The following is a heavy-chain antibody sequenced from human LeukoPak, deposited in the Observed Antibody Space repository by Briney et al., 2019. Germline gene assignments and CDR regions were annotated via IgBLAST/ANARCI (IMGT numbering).Heavy chain of an antibody. CDR3: SRDREQQPIFDY. J-gene: IGHJ4*02. V-gene: IGHV3-74*01. D-gene: IGHD6-13*01. CDR1: GFTFSTYW. Sequence: PGGSLRLSYAASGFTFSTYWMHWVRQAPGKGLVWVARISRDGSSTNYADSVKGRFTISRDNAKNTLYLQMDSLRAEDTAVYFCSRDREQQPIFDYWGLGTLVTVSS. CDR2: ISRDGSST.